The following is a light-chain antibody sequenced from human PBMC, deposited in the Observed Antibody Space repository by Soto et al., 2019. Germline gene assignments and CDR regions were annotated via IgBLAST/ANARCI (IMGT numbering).Light chain of an antibody. CDR1: QSISRW. CDR3: QQYTSDSPTWT. Sequence: DIQMTQSPSTLSASVGDRVTITCRASQSISRWLAWYQQKPGKAPKLLIYKSSTLATEVPSRFSGSGSGTEFTLTISSLQPDDFAAYYCQQYTSDSPTWTFGQGTKVDIK. CDR2: KSS. J-gene: IGKJ1*01. V-gene: IGKV1-5*03.